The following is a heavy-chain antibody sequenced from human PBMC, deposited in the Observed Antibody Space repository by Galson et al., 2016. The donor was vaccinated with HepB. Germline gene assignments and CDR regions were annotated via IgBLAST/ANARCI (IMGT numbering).Heavy chain of an antibody. CDR2: IWYDARDK. J-gene: IGHJ4*02. CDR1: GVTLSSHG. D-gene: IGHD6-19*01. CDR3: ARDRANQWLDS. Sequence: SLRLSCAASGVTLSSHGMHWVRQAPGKGLEWVAFIWYDARDKYYGDSVKGRFTISKDNSKNTMYLQMNSLRAEDTAEYHCARDRANQWLDSWGLGTLVTVSS. V-gene: IGHV3-33*01.